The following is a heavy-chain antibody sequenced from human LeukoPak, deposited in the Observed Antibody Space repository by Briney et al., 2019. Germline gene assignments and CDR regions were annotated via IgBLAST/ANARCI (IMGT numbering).Heavy chain of an antibody. CDR3: VRKPTDSSLDY. CDR1: GYTXSNYG. V-gene: IGHV1-18*01. D-gene: IGHD4-11*01. J-gene: IGHJ4*02. Sequence: ASVKVSCKASGYTXSNYGICWVRQAPGQGLEWMGWINSYNGNTNYVQHFQGRVTMTTDTSTSTVYMELRSLRSDDTAVYYCVRKPTDSSLDYWGRGTLVTVSS. CDR2: INSYNGNT.